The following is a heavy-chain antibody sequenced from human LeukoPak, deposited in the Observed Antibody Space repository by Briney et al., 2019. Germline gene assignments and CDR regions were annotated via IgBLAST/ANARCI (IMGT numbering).Heavy chain of an antibody. J-gene: IGHJ4*02. V-gene: IGHV1-8*03. D-gene: IGHD6-19*01. Sequence: ASVKVSSKASGYTFTSYDINWVRQATGQGLEWMGWMNPNSGNTGYAQKFQGRVTITRNTSISTAYMELSSLRSEDTAVYYCAKGPLIEVAGTTWDYWGQGTLVTVSS. CDR3: AKGPLIEVAGTTWDY. CDR1: GYTFTSYD. CDR2: MNPNSGNT.